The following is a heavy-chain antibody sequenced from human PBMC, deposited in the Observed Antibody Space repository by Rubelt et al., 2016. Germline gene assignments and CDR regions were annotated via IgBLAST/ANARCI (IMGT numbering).Heavy chain of an antibody. J-gene: IGHJ4*02. CDR3: ARDPNSSGWYYFDY. V-gene: IGHV3-11*01. CDR1: GGSISSNGYN. CDR2: ISSSGSTI. Sequence: QLQLQESGPGLVKPSETLSLTCTVSGGSISSNGYNWGWIRQTPGKGLEWVSYISSSGSTIYYADSVKGRFTISRDNAKNSLYLQMNSLRAEDTAVYYCARDPNSSGWYYFDYWGQGTLVTVSS. D-gene: IGHD6-19*01.